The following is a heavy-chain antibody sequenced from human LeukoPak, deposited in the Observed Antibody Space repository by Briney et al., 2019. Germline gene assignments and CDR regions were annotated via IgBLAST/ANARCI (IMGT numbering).Heavy chain of an antibody. CDR2: INHSGST. CDR1: GGSFSGYY. D-gene: IGHD3-10*01. V-gene: IGHV4-34*01. J-gene: IGHJ4*02. Sequence: PSETLSLTCAVYGGSFSGYYWSWIRQPPGKGLEWIGEINHSGSTNYNPSLKSRVTISADTSKNQFSLKLSSVTAADTAVYYCARTMVRGVITTTKKYYFDYWGQGTLVTVSS. CDR3: ARTMVRGVITTTKKYYFDY.